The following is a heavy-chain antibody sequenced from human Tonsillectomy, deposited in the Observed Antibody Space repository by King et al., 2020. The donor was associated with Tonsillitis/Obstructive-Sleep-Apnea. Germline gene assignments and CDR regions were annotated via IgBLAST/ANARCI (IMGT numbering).Heavy chain of an antibody. D-gene: IGHD4-11*01. CDR2: IVSSGST. V-gene: IGHV4-39*01. CDR3: ARTTTDPYYYYYMDV. J-gene: IGHJ6*03. CDR1: GGSISSSSYY. Sequence: QLQESGPGLVKPSETLSLTCTVSGGSISSSSYYWGWIRQPPGKGLEWIGSIVSSGSTYYNPSPKSRVTITVATSKNQFSLKLSAVTAADTAVYYCARTTTDPYYYYYMDVWGKGTTVTVSS.